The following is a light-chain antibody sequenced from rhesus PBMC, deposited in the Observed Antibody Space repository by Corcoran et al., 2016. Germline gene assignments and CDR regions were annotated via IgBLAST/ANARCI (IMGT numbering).Light chain of an antibody. CDR3: MKYTHIPWT. Sequence: DIVMTQTPLSLSVTPGEPASFFCRSSQSFLDSRQRKIFLDWFIQKPGQSPQPLIYGASRRASGVPDRFSGSGSDTEFTLKISRVEAEDVGVYYCMKYTHIPWTFGRGTKVEIK. CDR1: QSFLDSRQRKIF. V-gene: IGKV2-86*01. CDR2: GAS. J-gene: IGKJ1*01.